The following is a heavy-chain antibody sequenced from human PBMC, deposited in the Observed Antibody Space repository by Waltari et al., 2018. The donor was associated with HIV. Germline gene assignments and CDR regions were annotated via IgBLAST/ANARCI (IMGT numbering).Heavy chain of an antibody. CDR2: IKQDGREK. D-gene: IGHD3-22*01. J-gene: IGHJ3*02. Sequence: EVQLVESGGGLVQPGGSLRLSCAASGFTFSSYWMSWVRQAPGKGVEWVANIKQDGREKYYVDSVKGRFTISRDNAKNSLYLQMNSLRAEDTAVYYCARDPGVTMIVAAFDIWGQGTMVTVSS. V-gene: IGHV3-7*01. CDR3: ARDPGVTMIVAAFDI. CDR1: GFTFSSYW.